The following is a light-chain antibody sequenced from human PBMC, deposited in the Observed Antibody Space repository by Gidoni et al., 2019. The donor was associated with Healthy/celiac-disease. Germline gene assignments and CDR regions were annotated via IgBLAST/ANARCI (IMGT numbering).Light chain of an antibody. J-gene: IGKJ2*04. CDR3: QQYNSYPCS. V-gene: IGKV1-5*03. CDR1: QSISSG. CDR2: QAS. Sequence: DIQMTKSPSTRSASVGDRVTITCRASQSISSGLAWYQQKPGKAPKLLIYQASSLESGVPSRFSGSGSWTEFTLTISSLQPYDFATYYCQQYNSYPCSFGQGTKLEIK.